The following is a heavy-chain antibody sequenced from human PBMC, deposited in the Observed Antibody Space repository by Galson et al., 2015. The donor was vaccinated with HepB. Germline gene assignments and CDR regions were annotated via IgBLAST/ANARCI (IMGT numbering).Heavy chain of an antibody. J-gene: IGHJ4*02. CDR2: ISGSDGST. V-gene: IGHV3-23*01. D-gene: IGHD3-22*01. CDR1: GFTFSSYV. CDR3: AKRLDYYDSSGYGY. Sequence: SLRLSCAASGFTFSSYVMSWVRQAPGKGLEWVSAISGSDGSTYYADSVKGRFTISRDNSKNTLYLQMNSLRAEDTAVYYCAKRLDYYDSSGYGYWGQGTLVTVSS.